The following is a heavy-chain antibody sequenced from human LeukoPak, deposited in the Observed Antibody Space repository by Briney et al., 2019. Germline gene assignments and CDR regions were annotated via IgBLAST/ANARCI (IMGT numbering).Heavy chain of an antibody. CDR2: IWNDGSNQ. CDR1: KFTFIHYG. V-gene: IGHV3-33*06. J-gene: IGHJ4*02. CDR3: AKDAQRGFDYSNSLAN. Sequence: GKSLRLSCAAPKFTFIHYGMHWVRQAPGKGLEWVAVIWNDGSNQYYADSVKGRFTVSRDNSQKTLYLQMNSLRPEDTAVYYCAKDAQRGFDYSNSLANWGQGTLVTVSS. D-gene: IGHD4-11*01.